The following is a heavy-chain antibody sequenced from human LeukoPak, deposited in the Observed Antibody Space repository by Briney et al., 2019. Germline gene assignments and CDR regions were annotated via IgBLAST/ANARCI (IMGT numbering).Heavy chain of an antibody. CDR3: ARREEYSGYVTVDY. D-gene: IGHD5-12*01. V-gene: IGHV1-69*04. J-gene: IGHJ4*02. CDR1: GGTFSNYA. CDR2: IIPILGIA. Sequence: APVKVSCKASGGTFSNYAISWVRQAPGQGLEWMGRIIPILGIANYAQKFQGRVTITADKSTSTAYMELSSLRSEDTAVYYCARREEYSGYVTVDYWGQGTLVTVSS.